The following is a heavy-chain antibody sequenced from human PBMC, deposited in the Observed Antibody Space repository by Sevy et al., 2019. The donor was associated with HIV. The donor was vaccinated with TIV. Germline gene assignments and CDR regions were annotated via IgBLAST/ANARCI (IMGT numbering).Heavy chain of an antibody. V-gene: IGHV3-30-3*01. CDR1: GFAFRDSA. CDR3: ARMVSGGLRWELIKENAFDI. J-gene: IGHJ3*02. Sequence: GGSLRLSCEASGFAFRDSAIHWVRQSPGKGLKWVALISHGGSYESSVDSVKGRFTVSSDRSKNILYLQMDSLRAEDTAVYYCARMVSGGLRWELIKENAFDIWGQGTAVTVSS. CDR2: ISHGGSYE. D-gene: IGHD4-17*01.